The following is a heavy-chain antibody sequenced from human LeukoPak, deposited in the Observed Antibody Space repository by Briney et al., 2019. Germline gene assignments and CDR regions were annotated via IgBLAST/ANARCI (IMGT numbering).Heavy chain of an antibody. CDR3: ARGPQWIQLWLRSFDY. V-gene: IGHV4-39*07. CDR1: GGSISSSSYY. D-gene: IGHD5-18*01. J-gene: IGHJ4*02. CDR2: IYYSGST. Sequence: KPSETLSLTCTVSGGSISSSSYYWGWIRQPPGKGLEWIGSIYYSGSTYYNPSLKSRVTISVDTSKNQFSLKLSSVTAADTAVYYCARGPQWIQLWLRSFDYWGQGTLVTVSS.